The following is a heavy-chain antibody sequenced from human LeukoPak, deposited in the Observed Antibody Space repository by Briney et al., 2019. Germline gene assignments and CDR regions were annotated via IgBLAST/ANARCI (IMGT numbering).Heavy chain of an antibody. CDR1: GFAFSVYA. CDR3: AKPISGGLAVTADWFHP. Sequence: GGSLRLSCAASGFAFSVYAMSWLRQPPGKGLEWVSTINANSGTTSYAASVRGRFSISRDNSKNTLYLQLNTPRADDTATYYCAKPISGGLAVTADWFHPWGQGTLVVVSS. V-gene: IGHV3-23*01. CDR2: INANSGTT. J-gene: IGHJ5*01. D-gene: IGHD6-19*01.